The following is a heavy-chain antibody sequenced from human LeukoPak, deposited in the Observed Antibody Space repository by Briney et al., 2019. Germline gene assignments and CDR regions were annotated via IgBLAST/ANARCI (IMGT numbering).Heavy chain of an antibody. Sequence: SSETLSLTCTVSGVSISSYYWSWIRQPPGKGLEGIGNIYYSGSTNYNPSLKSRVTTSVDTSKNQFSLKLSSVTAADTAVYYCARGGREIGMIVVVNFDYWGQGTLVTVSS. CDR2: IYYSGST. D-gene: IGHD3-22*01. CDR3: ARGGREIGMIVVVNFDY. CDR1: GVSISSYY. V-gene: IGHV4-59*01. J-gene: IGHJ4*02.